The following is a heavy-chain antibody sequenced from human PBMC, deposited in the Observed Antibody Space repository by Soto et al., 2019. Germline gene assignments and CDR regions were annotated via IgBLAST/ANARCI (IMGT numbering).Heavy chain of an antibody. CDR1: GFTFDDYA. CDR3: AKDIFGSYGGQGDKDDAFDI. CDR2: ISWNSGSI. J-gene: IGHJ3*02. Sequence: HPGGSLRLSCAASGFTFDDYAMHWVRQAPGKGLEWVSGISWNSGSIGYADSVKGRFTISRDNAKNSLYLQMNSLRAEDTALYYCAKDIFGSYGGQGDKDDAFDIWDQGTMVTVSS. D-gene: IGHD5-18*01. V-gene: IGHV3-9*01.